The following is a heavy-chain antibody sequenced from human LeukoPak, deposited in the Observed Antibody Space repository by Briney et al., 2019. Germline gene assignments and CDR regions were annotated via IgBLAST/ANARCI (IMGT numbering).Heavy chain of an antibody. J-gene: IGHJ4*02. CDR1: GYTFSSYW. CDR3: ARDISWYDY. V-gene: IGHV3-7*01. CDR2: IKQDGSEK. D-gene: IGHD6-13*01. Sequence: PGGSLRLSCADSGYTFSSYWMSWVRQAPGKGLEWVANIKQDGSEKYYVDSVKGRFTISRDNAKNSLYLQMNSLRAEDTAVYYCARDISWYDYWGQGTLVTVSS.